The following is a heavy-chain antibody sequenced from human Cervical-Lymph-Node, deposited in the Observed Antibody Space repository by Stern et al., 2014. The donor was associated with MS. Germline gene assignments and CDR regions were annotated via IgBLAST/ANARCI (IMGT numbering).Heavy chain of an antibody. CDR3: ATSTASDAFDI. V-gene: IGHV3-33*01. D-gene: IGHD2/OR15-2a*01. Sequence: VQLVESGGGVVQPGRSLRLSCVASGLTFSTSVMHWVRQAPGKGLEWVAVVWNDGSKEHFTESVKGRFSTSRDTAKNTLNLQMSSLRAEDTAVYFCATSTASDAFDIWGQGTLVTVSS. J-gene: IGHJ3*02. CDR1: GLTFSTSV. CDR2: VWNDGSKE.